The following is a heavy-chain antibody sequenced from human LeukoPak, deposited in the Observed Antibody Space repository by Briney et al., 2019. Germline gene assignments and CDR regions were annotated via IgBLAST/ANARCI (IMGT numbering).Heavy chain of an antibody. CDR2: IWYDGIDK. CDR3: ARDRGSGSYLDY. Sequence: GGSLRLSCAASGFTFSSYGMHWVRQAPGKGLEWVAAIWYDGIDKYYPDSVKGRFTISRDNSKNTLSLQMNSLRAEDSAVYFCARDRGSGSYLDYWGQGTLVIVSS. D-gene: IGHD3-10*01. CDR1: GFTFSSYG. V-gene: IGHV3-33*01. J-gene: IGHJ4*02.